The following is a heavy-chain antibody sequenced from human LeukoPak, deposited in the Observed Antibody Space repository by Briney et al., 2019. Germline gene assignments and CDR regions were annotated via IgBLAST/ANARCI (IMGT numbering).Heavy chain of an antibody. Sequence: GGSLRLSCAASGFSFISYSMNWVRQAPGKGLEWVSSISSSSSYIYYADSVKGRFTISRDNAKRSLYLQMNSLRAEDTAVYYCARAAPTRTLIGSGADYWGQGTLVTVSS. D-gene: IGHD3-22*01. CDR3: ARAAPTRTLIGSGADY. V-gene: IGHV3-21*01. CDR2: ISSSSSYI. CDR1: GFSFISYS. J-gene: IGHJ4*02.